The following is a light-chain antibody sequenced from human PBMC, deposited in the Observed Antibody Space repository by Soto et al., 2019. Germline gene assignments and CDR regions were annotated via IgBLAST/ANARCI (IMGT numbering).Light chain of an antibody. J-gene: IGKJ2*01. CDR3: QHYNNWPPYT. CDR1: QGISTY. V-gene: IGKV3-15*01. Sequence: MTQSPSSLSASVGDRVTITCRASQGISTYLVWYQQKPGQAPRLLIYGASTRATGIPARFSGSGSGTEFTLTISSLQSEDFAVYYCQHYNNWPPYTFGQGTKLEIK. CDR2: GAS.